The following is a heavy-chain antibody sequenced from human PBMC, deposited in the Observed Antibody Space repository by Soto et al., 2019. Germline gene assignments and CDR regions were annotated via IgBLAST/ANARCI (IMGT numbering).Heavy chain of an antibody. J-gene: IGHJ4*03. CDR2: IGSSGDYI. CDR1: GFLFNSYT. V-gene: IGHV3-21*01. CDR3: TRDMAYAPTLSDY. D-gene: IGHD2-2*01. Sequence: GGSLRLSCAASGFLFNSYTMNWVRQVPGQGLEWVASIGSSGDYIHYADAVKGRFTISRDNGRKSLYLQMSRVRVEDTAVYHCTRDMAYAPTLSDYWGPGTLVTVSS.